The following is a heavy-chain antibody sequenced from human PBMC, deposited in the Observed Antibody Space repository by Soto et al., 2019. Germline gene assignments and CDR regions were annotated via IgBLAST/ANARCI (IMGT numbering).Heavy chain of an antibody. CDR2: IDSAGDA. V-gene: IGHV3-13*01. Sequence: EVPLVESGGGLVQPGGSLRLSFAASGFTFSSHDMHWVRQVTGKGVEWVSGIDSAGDAKYTASVKGRFTISRENAKNSLYLQMDSLRVEDTAVYYCTRGGIWGVSWNWFDTWGQGTLVTVSS. J-gene: IGHJ5*02. CDR1: GFTFSSHD. D-gene: IGHD3-10*01. CDR3: TRGGIWGVSWNWFDT.